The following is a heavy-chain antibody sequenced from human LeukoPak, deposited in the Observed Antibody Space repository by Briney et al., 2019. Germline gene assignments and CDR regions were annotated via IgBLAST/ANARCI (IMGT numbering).Heavy chain of an antibody. V-gene: IGHV3-30*03. CDR3: ARDMPYYGMDV. J-gene: IGHJ6*04. D-gene: IGHD2-2*01. CDR1: GFTFSSYG. Sequence: PGRSLRLSRAASGFTFSSYGMHWVRQAPGKGLEWVAVISYDGSNKYYADSVKGRFTISRDNSKNTLYLQMNSLRAEDTAVYYCARDMPYYGMDVWGKGTTVTVSS. CDR2: ISYDGSNK.